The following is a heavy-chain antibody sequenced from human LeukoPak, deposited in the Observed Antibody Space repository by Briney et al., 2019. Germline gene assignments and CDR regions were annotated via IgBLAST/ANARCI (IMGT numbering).Heavy chain of an antibody. J-gene: IGHJ4*02. CDR3: AKDGEEMATITGQIDY. Sequence: GGSLRLSCAASGFTFSSYGMHWVRQAPGKGLEWVAFIRYDGSNKYYADSVKGRFTNSRDNSKNTLYLQMNSLRAEDTAVYYCAKDGEEMATITGQIDYWGQGTLVTVSS. D-gene: IGHD5-24*01. V-gene: IGHV3-30*02. CDR2: IRYDGSNK. CDR1: GFTFSSYG.